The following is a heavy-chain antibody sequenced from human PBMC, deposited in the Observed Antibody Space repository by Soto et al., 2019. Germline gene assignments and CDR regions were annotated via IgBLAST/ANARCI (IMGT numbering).Heavy chain of an antibody. D-gene: IGHD3-10*01. Sequence: SETLSLTCSVSGGSISSSNYYWGWIRQPPGKGLEWIGSIYYSGKTYYNPSLKSRVTISVDTSENRFSLRLTSVTVADTAVYYCASQMGVESYYTMDVWGQGTTVTVSS. CDR1: GGSISSSNYY. CDR2: IYYSGKT. CDR3: ASQMGVESYYTMDV. V-gene: IGHV4-39*01. J-gene: IGHJ6*02.